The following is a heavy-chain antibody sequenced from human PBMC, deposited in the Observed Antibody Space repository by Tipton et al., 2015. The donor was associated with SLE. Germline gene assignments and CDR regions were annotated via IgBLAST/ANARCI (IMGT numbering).Heavy chain of an antibody. Sequence: TLSLTCAVYGGSFSGYYWSWIRQPPGKGLEWIGEINHSGSTNYNPSLKSRVTISVDTSKNQFSLKLSSVTAADTAVYYCARSRRFDSYYGMDVWGQGTTVTVSS. CDR2: INHSGST. J-gene: IGHJ6*02. CDR1: GGSFSGYY. CDR3: ARSRRFDSYYGMDV. V-gene: IGHV4-34*01. D-gene: IGHD3-16*01.